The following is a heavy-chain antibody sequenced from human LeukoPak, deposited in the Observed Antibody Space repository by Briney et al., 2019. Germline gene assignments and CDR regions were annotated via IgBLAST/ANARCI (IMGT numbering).Heavy chain of an antibody. D-gene: IGHD6-19*01. CDR1: GVSISSSNFY. J-gene: IGHJ4*02. CDR2: IYYSGTT. CDR3: ARYEAVAGVFDY. Sequence: SETLSLTCTVSGVSISSSNFYWAWIRQPPGKGLEWIGNIYYSGTTYYNPSLESRVTISLDTSKNQFSLKLSSVTAADTAVYYCARYEAVAGVFDYWGQGTLVTVSS. V-gene: IGHV4-39*07.